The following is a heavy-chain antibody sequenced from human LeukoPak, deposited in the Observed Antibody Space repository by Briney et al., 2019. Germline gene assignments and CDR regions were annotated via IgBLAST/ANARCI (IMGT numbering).Heavy chain of an antibody. CDR2: IYSGGRT. Sequence: QAGGSLRLSCAASGFTVSSNYMSWVRQAPGKGLEWVSVIYSGGRTYYADSVKGRFTISRDNSKNTLYLQMNSLRAEDTAVYYCAKLVVVAARFDYWGQGTLVTVSS. V-gene: IGHV3-53*05. CDR1: GFTVSSNY. D-gene: IGHD2-15*01. CDR3: AKLVVVAARFDY. J-gene: IGHJ4*02.